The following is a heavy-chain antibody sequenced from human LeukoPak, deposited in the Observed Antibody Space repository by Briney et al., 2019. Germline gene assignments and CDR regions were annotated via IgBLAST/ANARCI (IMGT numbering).Heavy chain of an antibody. CDR2: IYYSGST. D-gene: IGHD1-26*01. CDR3: ARWDSGSYFLDY. CDR1: GGSVSSYY. V-gene: IGHV4-59*02. J-gene: IGHJ4*02. Sequence: SENLSLTCTVSGGSVSSYYWNWIRQPPGKGLEWIGYIYYSGSTNYNPSLKSRVTISIDTSKNQFSLKLNSVTAADTAVYYCARWDSGSYFLDYWGQGTLVTVSS.